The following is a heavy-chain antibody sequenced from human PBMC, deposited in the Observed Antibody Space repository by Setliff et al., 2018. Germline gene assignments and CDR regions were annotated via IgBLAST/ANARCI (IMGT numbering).Heavy chain of an antibody. J-gene: IGHJ3*02. V-gene: IGHV4-59*08. D-gene: IGHD5-18*01. Sequence: SETLSLTCTVSGGSISSYYWGWIRQPPGKGLEWIGSIXXXXXXXXXXXLXXRVSISVDTSKNQFSLKLSSVTAADTAVYYCARQIWIPPTHDAFDIRGQGTMVTVSS. CDR1: GGSISSYY. CDR3: ARQIWIPPTHDAFDI. CDR2: IXXXXXX.